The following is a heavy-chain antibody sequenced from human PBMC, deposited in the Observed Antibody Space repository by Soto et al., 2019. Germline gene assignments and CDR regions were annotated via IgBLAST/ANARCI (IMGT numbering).Heavy chain of an antibody. CDR2: INHSGST. CDR3: ERCDDDSNAEGY. D-gene: IGHD3-22*01. CDR1: GGSFSGYY. Sequence: PSETLSLTCAVYGGSFSGYYWSWIRQPPGKGLEWIGEINHSGSTNYNPSLKSRVTISVDTSKNQFSLKLSSVTAAYTAVNYSERCDDDSNAEGYWGQGTLVTVSS. V-gene: IGHV4-34*01. J-gene: IGHJ4*02.